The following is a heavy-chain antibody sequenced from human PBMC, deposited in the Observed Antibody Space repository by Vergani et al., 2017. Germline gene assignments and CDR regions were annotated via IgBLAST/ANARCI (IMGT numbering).Heavy chain of an antibody. CDR3: ARDNGYGATLPYYYYYRDV. Sequence: QVQLQESGPGLVKPSQTLSLTCTVSGGSISSGGYYWSWIRQPPGKGLEWIGYIYYSGSTYYNPSLKSRVTISVDTSKNPFSLKLSSVTAADTAVYYCARDNGYGATLPYYYYYRDVWGKGTTVTVSS. CDR1: GGSISSGGYY. J-gene: IGHJ6*03. V-gene: IGHV4-31*03. CDR2: IYYSGST. D-gene: IGHD4/OR15-4a*01.